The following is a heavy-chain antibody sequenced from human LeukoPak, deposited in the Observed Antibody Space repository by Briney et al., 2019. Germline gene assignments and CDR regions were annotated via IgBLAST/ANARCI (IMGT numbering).Heavy chain of an antibody. D-gene: IGHD2-2*01. J-gene: IGHJ4*02. CDR1: GFTFDDYA. CDR2: IRSKTYGGTP. V-gene: IGHV3-49*04. Sequence: GGSLRLSCAASGFTFDDYAMGWVRQAPGKGLEWVGFIRSKTYGGTPEYGGSVKGRFTISRDGSRGTVYLQMNSLKMEDTAVYYCARDGTVYSSSWYGNWGQGTLVTVSS. CDR3: ARDGTVYSSSWYGN.